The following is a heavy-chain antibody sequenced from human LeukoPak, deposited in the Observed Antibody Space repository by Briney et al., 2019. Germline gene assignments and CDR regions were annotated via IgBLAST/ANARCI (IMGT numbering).Heavy chain of an antibody. CDR3: ARDFYDSTGYYYHY. Sequence: PGGSLRLSCAASGFTFSGYTMSWVRQAPGKGLEWVSAVSGSGEKTYYADSVKGRFTISRDNSKGTLYLQINNLGAEDSALYYCARDFYDSTGYYYHYWGQGTLVTVSS. CDR1: GFTFSGYT. J-gene: IGHJ4*02. CDR2: VSGSGEKT. V-gene: IGHV3-23*01. D-gene: IGHD3-22*01.